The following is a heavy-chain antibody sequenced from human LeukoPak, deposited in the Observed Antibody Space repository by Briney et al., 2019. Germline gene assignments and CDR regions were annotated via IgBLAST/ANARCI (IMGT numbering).Heavy chain of an antibody. D-gene: IGHD3-10*01. CDR2: ISSSSSYI. CDR1: GFPFSSYS. Sequence: GGSLTHLRAASGFPFSSYSMNWVGQAPGKGLEWVSSISSSSSYIYYADSVTGRFTISRDNAKNSLYLQMNSLRAEDTAVYYCARDRFGEYSLMYYFDYWGQGTLVTVSS. CDR3: ARDRFGEYSLMYYFDY. V-gene: IGHV3-21*01. J-gene: IGHJ4*02.